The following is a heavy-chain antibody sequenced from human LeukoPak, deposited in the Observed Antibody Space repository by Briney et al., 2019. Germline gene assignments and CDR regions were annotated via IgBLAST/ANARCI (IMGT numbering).Heavy chain of an antibody. CDR3: ARDLYRIVVVPHYFDY. Sequence: PGGSLRLSCAASGFTFNSYAMHWVRQAPGKGLEWVAVISYDGNYQYYPDSVKGRFSISRDNSKNTLYLQMNSLRADDTAVYYCARDLYRIVVVPHYFDYWGQGTLVTVSS. CDR1: GFTFNSYA. J-gene: IGHJ4*02. V-gene: IGHV3-30*04. D-gene: IGHD3-22*01. CDR2: ISYDGNYQ.